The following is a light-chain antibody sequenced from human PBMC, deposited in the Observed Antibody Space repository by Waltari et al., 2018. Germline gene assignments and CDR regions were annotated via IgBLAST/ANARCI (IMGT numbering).Light chain of an antibody. CDR2: KNK. Sequence: QSVLTQPPSASGTPGQRVTISCSGGSSNIGTNYVYWYQQLPGTAPKLLIYKNKPRPSGVPDRFSASRSGSSASLAISGLRSEDEADYYCAAWDDSLSGGLFGGGTKLTVL. J-gene: IGLJ3*02. CDR1: SSNIGTNY. CDR3: AAWDDSLSGGL. V-gene: IGLV1-47*01.